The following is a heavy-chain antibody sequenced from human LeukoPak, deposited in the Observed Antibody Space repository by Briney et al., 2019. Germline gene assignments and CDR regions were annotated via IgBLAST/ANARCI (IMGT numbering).Heavy chain of an antibody. CDR1: GFTFSDYY. CDR3: ARDVGMTTSFPVGDY. Sequence: GGSLRLSCAASGFTFSDYYMSWIRQAPGKGLEWVSYINVGGSTMFYGDSVKGRFTVSRDNAKNSLYLQMNCLRAEDTAVYYCARDVGMTTSFPVGDYWGQGTLVTVSS. J-gene: IGHJ4*02. CDR2: INVGGSTM. D-gene: IGHD2/OR15-2a*01. V-gene: IGHV3-11*04.